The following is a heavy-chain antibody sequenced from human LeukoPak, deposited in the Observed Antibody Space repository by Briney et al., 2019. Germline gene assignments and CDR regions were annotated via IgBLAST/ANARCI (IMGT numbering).Heavy chain of an antibody. CDR3: TTDHTMVRGADAFDI. D-gene: IGHD3-10*01. CDR2: IKSKTDGGTT. J-gene: IGHJ3*02. Sequence: GGSLRLSCAASGFTFSSYSMNWVRQAPGKGLEWVGRIKSKTDGGTTDYAAPVKGRFTISRDDSKNTLYLQMNSLKTEDTAVYYCTTDHTMVRGADAFDIWGQGTMVTVSS. CDR1: GFTFSSYS. V-gene: IGHV3-15*01.